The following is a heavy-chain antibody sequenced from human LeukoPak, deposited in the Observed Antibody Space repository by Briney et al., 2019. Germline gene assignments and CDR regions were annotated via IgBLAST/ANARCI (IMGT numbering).Heavy chain of an antibody. CDR3: ARETSSSWYPIYYYYGMDV. CDR1: GGSFSGYY. V-gene: IGHV4-34*01. CDR2: INHSGST. D-gene: IGHD6-13*01. Sequence: SETLSLTCAVYGGSFSGYYWSWIRQPPGKGLEWIGEINHSGSTNYNPSLKSRVTISVDTSKNQFSLKLSSVTAADTAVYYCARETSSSWYPIYYYYGMDVWGQGTTVTVSS. J-gene: IGHJ6*02.